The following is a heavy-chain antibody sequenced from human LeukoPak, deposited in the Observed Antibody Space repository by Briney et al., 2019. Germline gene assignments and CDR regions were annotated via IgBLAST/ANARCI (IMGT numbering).Heavy chain of an antibody. Sequence: SVKVFCKASGGTFSSYAISWVRQAPGQGLEWMRGIIPIFGTANYAQKFQGRVTITADKSTSTAYMELSSLRSEDTAVYYCARGIAAAGPLYYYYYGMDVWGKGTTVTVSS. V-gene: IGHV1-69*06. D-gene: IGHD6-13*01. CDR3: ARGIAAAGPLYYYYYGMDV. CDR2: IIPIFGTA. CDR1: GGTFSSYA. J-gene: IGHJ6*04.